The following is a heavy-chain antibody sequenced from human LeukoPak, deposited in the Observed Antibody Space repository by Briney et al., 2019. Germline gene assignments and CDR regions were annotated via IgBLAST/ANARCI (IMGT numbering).Heavy chain of an antibody. CDR3: AKGLRNYYYYGMGV. CDR1: GFTFSSYA. J-gene: IGHJ6*02. CDR2: ISGSGGST. Sequence: GGSLRLSCAASGFTFSSYAMSWVRQAPGKGLEWVSAISGSGGSTYYADSVKGRFTISRDNSKNTLYLQMNSLRAEDTAVYYCAKGLRNYYYYGMGVWGQGTTVTVSS. V-gene: IGHV3-23*01.